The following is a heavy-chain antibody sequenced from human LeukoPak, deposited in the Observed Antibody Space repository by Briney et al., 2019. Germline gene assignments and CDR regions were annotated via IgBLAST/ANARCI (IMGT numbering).Heavy chain of an antibody. CDR1: GYTFTDYH. Sequence: ASVKVSCKASGYTFTDYHMHWVRQAPGQGLEWMGWINPKGGGTNYTQKFQGRVTMTRDTAISTAYMELRRLTSDDTAVYYCARGWAFDFAGYYFALGYWGQGTLVTVSS. CDR2: INPKGGGT. V-gene: IGHV1-2*02. CDR3: ARGWAFDFAGYYFALGY. J-gene: IGHJ4*02. D-gene: IGHD3-22*01.